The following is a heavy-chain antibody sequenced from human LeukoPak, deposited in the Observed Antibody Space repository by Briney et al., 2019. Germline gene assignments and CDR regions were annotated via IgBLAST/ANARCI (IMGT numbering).Heavy chain of an antibody. Sequence: PGGSLRLSCAASGFTFSSYSMNWVRQAPGKGLEWVSSISSSSSDIYYADSVKGRFTISRDNAKNSLYLQMNSLSAEDTAVYYCARDSFGGVTRDFDYWGQGTLVTVSS. D-gene: IGHD3-16*01. CDR3: ARDSFGGVTRDFDY. CDR1: GFTFSSYS. V-gene: IGHV3-21*01. CDR2: ISSSSSDI. J-gene: IGHJ4*02.